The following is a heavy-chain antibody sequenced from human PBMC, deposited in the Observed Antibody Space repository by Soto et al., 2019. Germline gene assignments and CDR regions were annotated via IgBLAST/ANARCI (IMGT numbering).Heavy chain of an antibody. CDR2: FDPEDGET. J-gene: IGHJ4*02. Sequence: ASVKVSCKVSGYTLTELSMHWVRQAPGKGLEWMGGFDPEDGETIYAQKFQGRVTMTEDTSTDTAYMELSSLRSEDTAVYYCATKVLMVRGVIPEHYFDYWGQGTLVTISS. D-gene: IGHD3-10*01. CDR3: ATKVLMVRGVIPEHYFDY. V-gene: IGHV1-24*01. CDR1: GYTLTELS.